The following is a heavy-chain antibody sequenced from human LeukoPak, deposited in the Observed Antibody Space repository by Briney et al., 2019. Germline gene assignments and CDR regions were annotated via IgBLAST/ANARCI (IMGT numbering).Heavy chain of an antibody. D-gene: IGHD2/OR15-2a*01. CDR1: GGSFSGYY. CDR2: INHSGST. CDR3: VRLSPYYYYGMDV. Sequence: SETLSLTCAVYGGSFSGYYWSWIRQPPGKGLEWIGEINHSGSTNYNPSLKSRVTISVDTSKNQFSLKLSSVTAADTAVYYCVRLSPYYYYGMDVWGQGTTVTVSS. J-gene: IGHJ6*02. V-gene: IGHV4-34*01.